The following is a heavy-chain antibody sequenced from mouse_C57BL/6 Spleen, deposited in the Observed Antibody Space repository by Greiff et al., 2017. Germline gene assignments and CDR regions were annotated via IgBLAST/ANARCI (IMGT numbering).Heavy chain of an antibody. CDR1: GYTFTDHT. CDR2: IYPRDGST. J-gene: IGHJ4*01. D-gene: IGHD1-1*01. V-gene: IGHV1-78*01. CDR3: ARWDYYGSSPYAMDY. Sequence: VQLQQSDAELVKPGASVKISYKVSGYTFTDHTIHWMKQRPEQGLEWIGYIYPRDGSTKYNEKFKGKATLTADKSSSTAYMQLNSLTSEDSAVYFCARWDYYGSSPYAMDYWGQGTSVTVSS.